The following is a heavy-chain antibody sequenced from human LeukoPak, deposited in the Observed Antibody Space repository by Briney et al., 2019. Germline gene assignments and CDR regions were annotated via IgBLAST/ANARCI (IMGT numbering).Heavy chain of an antibody. CDR2: INTDGRST. J-gene: IGHJ4*02. Sequence: GGSLRLSCAASGFTFSSYWMHWVRQAPGEGLLWVSRINTDGRSTSYADSVKGRFTISRDNSKNTLYLQMNSLRAEDTAVYYCARRGYSYGPLDYWGQGTLVTVSS. CDR1: GFTFSSYW. D-gene: IGHD5-18*01. V-gene: IGHV3-74*01. CDR3: ARRGYSYGPLDY.